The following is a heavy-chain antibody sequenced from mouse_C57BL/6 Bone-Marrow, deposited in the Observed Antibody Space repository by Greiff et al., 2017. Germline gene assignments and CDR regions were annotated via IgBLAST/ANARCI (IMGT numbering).Heavy chain of an antibody. CDR3: ATISWLLPLVDY. V-gene: IGHV1-62-3*01. J-gene: IGHJ4*01. CDR1: GYTFTSYW. Sequence: QVQLQQPGAELVKPGASVKLSCKASGYTFTSYWMHWVKQRPGRGLEWIGRIDPNSGGTKYNEKFKGKATLTADKSSSTAYMQLSSLTSEDSAVYFCATISWLLPLVDYWGQGTSVTVSS. CDR2: IDPNSGGT. D-gene: IGHD2-3*01.